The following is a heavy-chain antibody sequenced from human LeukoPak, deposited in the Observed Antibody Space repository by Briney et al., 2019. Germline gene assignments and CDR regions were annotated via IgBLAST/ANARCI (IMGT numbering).Heavy chain of an antibody. Sequence: ASVKVSCKASGYTFTNHGISWVRQAPGQGLEWMGWISTYNGNTNYAQKLQGRVTMTTDTSTSTAYMELRSLRSDDTAVYYCARSGGWAYGDYDGFIAFDVWGQGTMVTVSS. V-gene: IGHV1-18*01. CDR3: ARSGGWAYGDYDGFIAFDV. CDR1: GYTFTNHG. CDR2: ISTYNGNT. D-gene: IGHD4-17*01. J-gene: IGHJ3*01.